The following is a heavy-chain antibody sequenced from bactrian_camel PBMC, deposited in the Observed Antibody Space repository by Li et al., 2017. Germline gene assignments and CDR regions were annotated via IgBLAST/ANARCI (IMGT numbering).Heavy chain of an antibody. D-gene: IGHD4*01. Sequence: HVQLVESGGGSVQAGGSRRLSCIPSTDVRSINCMGWFRQAPGKEREFVSSIANDGNTTYAESVKGRFTISRDNAKNALNLQMNSLKPEDTAMYYCAADCLLNSDPRGEYVNYWGQGTQVTVS. CDR3: AADCLLNSDPRGEYVNY. V-gene: IGHV3S53*01. CDR2: IANDGNT. J-gene: IGHJ4*01. CDR1: TDVRSINC.